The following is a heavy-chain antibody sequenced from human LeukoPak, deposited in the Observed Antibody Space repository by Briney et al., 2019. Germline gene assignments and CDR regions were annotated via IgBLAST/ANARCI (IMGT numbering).Heavy chain of an antibody. CDR3: ARAGADCSGGSCYEYYFDY. D-gene: IGHD2-15*01. Sequence: SETLSLTCAVYGGSFSGYYWGWIRQPPGKGLEWIGSMSYSGSTYYNPSLKSRVTISVDKSKNQFSLKLSSVTAADTAVYYCARAGADCSGGSCYEYYFDYWGQGTLVTVSS. CDR1: GGSFSGYY. J-gene: IGHJ4*02. CDR2: MSYSGST. V-gene: IGHV4-34*01.